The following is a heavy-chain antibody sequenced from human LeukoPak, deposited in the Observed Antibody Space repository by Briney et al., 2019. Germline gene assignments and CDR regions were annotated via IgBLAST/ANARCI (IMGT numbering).Heavy chain of an antibody. CDR2: ISGSGGST. Sequence: PGGSLRLSCAASGFTFSSYSMTWVRQAPGKGLEWVSAISGSGGSTYYADSVKGRFTISRDNSKNTLYLQMNSLRAEDTAVYYCAKDKVGATFFDYWGQGTLVTVSS. CDR1: GFTFSSYS. V-gene: IGHV3-23*01. CDR3: AKDKVGATFFDY. D-gene: IGHD1-26*01. J-gene: IGHJ4*02.